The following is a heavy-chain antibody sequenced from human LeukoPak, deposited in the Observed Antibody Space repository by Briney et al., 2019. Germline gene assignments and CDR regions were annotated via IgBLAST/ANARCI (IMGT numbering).Heavy chain of an antibody. D-gene: IGHD6-19*01. J-gene: IGHJ6*03. CDR3: ATAESGSGPNGYYYYYMDV. CDR1: RDTFINNV. CDR2: IIPIFGSA. Sequence: SVKVSCKASRDTFINNVISWLRQVPGQGLEWMGGIIPIFGSAAYAQKFQGRVTITADESTSTAYMDLSSLRSEDTAVYYCATAESGSGPNGYYYYYMDVWGKGTTVTISS. V-gene: IGHV1-69*01.